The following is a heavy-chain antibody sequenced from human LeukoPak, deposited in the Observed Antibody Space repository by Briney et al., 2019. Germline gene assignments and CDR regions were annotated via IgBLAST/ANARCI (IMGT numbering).Heavy chain of an antibody. D-gene: IGHD3-3*01. V-gene: IGHV3-30-3*01. J-gene: IGHJ4*02. CDR3: ARGGVRYYDFWSGYYDY. CDR2: ISDSGTKK. CDR1: GFTFSTYA. Sequence: GGSLRLSCAASGFTFSTYAMHWVRQAPGKGLEWVAVISDSGTKKYYADSVKGRFTLSRDNSKNMLYLQMNSLRVEDTAVYYCARGGVRYYDFWSGYYDYWGQGTLVTVSS.